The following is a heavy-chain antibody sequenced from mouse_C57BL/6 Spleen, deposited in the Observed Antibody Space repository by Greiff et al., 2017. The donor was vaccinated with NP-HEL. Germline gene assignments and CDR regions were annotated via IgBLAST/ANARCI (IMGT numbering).Heavy chain of an antibody. V-gene: IGHV1-78*01. CDR3: ARWDWDRYVYY. CDR2: IYPRDGST. J-gene: IGHJ2*01. Sequence: VQLQQSAAELVKPGASVKISCKVSGYTFTDHTIHWLKQRPEQGLEWIGYIYPRDGSTKYNEKLKDKATLTADKSSSTAYMQLNSMTYEDSAVYFFARWDWDRYVYYWDQGTTLTVSS. CDR1: GYTFTDHT. D-gene: IGHD4-1*01.